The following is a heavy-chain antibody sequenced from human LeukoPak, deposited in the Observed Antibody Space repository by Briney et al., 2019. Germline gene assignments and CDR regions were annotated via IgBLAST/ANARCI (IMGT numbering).Heavy chain of an antibody. V-gene: IGHV1-69*04. CDR1: GGTLSSYT. D-gene: IGHD6-19*01. Sequence: GASVKVSCKASGGTLSSYTISWVRQAPGQGLEWMGRIIPILGIANYAQKFQGRVTITADKSTSTAYMELSSLRSEDTAVYYCARDPTAVAGIDAFDIWGQGTMVTVSS. CDR3: ARDPTAVAGIDAFDI. J-gene: IGHJ3*02. CDR2: IIPILGIA.